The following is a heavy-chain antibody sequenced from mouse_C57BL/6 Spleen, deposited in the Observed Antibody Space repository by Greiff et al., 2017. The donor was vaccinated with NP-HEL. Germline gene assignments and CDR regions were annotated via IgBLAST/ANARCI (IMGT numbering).Heavy chain of an antibody. CDR1: GYAFSSYW. Sequence: QVQLQQSGAELVKPGASVKISCKASGYAFSSYWMNWVKQRPGKGLEWIGQIYPGDGDTTYNGKFKGKATLTADKSSSTAYMQLSSLTSEDSAVYFCARNYGSPYAMDYWGQGTSVTVSS. D-gene: IGHD1-1*01. CDR2: IYPGDGDT. J-gene: IGHJ4*01. V-gene: IGHV1-80*01. CDR3: ARNYGSPYAMDY.